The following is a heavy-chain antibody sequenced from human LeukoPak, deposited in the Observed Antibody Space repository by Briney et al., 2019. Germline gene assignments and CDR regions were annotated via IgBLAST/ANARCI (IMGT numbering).Heavy chain of an antibody. Sequence: SVKVSCKASGGTFSSYAISWVRQAPGQGLEWMGGIIPIFGTANYAQKSQGRVTITADESTSTAYMELSSLRSEDTAVYYCARGLGLELSGWYPYWGQGTLVTVSS. CDR1: GGTFSSYA. CDR3: ARGLGLELSGWYPY. J-gene: IGHJ4*02. CDR2: IIPIFGTA. V-gene: IGHV1-69*13. D-gene: IGHD6-19*01.